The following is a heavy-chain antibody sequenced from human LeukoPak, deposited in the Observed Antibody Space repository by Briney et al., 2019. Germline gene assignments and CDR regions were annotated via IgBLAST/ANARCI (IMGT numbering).Heavy chain of an antibody. V-gene: IGHV1-46*01. CDR1: GYTFTSYY. Sequence: ASVNVSCKASGYTFTSYYMHWVRQAPGQGLEGMGIINPSGGSTSYAQKPQGRVTMTRDTSTSTVYMELSSLRSEDTAVYYCARSRGKGVRPLAPFDYWGQGTLVTVSS. J-gene: IGHJ4*02. CDR2: INPSGGST. CDR3: ARSRGKGVRPLAPFDY. D-gene: IGHD3-10*01.